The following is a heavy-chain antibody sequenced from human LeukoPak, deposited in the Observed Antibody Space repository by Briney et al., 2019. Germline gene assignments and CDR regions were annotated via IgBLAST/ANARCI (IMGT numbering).Heavy chain of an antibody. J-gene: IGHJ6*02. CDR2: INHSGST. CDR1: GGSISSGGYY. CDR3: ARGPRITMIVVAGSSYYYGMDV. Sequence: SQTLSLTCTVSGGSISSGGYYWSWIRQPPGKGLEWIGEINHSGSTNYNPSLKSRVTISVDTSKNQFSLKLSSVTAADTAVYYCARGPRITMIVVAGSSYYYGMDVWGQGTTVTVSS. D-gene: IGHD3-22*01. V-gene: IGHV4-30-2*01.